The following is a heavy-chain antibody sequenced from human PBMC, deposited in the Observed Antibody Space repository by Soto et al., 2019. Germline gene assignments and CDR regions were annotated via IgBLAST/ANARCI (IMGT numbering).Heavy chain of an antibody. CDR2: IYYSGST. V-gene: IGHV4-30-4*01. D-gene: IGHD6-13*01. CDR3: ARDPIAAAGPFDY. Sequence: SETLSLTCTVSGGSISSGDYYWSWIRQPPGKGLEWIGYIYYSGSTYYNPSLKSRVTISVDTSKNQFSLMLSSVTAADTAVYYCARDPIAAAGPFDYWGQVTLVTVSS. J-gene: IGHJ4*02. CDR1: GGSISSGDYY.